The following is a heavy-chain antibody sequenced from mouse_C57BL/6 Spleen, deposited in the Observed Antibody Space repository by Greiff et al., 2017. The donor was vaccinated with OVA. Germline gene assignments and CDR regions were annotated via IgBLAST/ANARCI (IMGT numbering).Heavy chain of an antibody. J-gene: IGHJ4*01. Sequence: EVQLQQSGPVLVKPGASVKMSCKASGYTFTDYYMNWVKQSHGKSLEWIGVINPYNGGTSYNQKFKGKATLTVDKSSSTAYMELNSLTSEDSAVYYCARRGDGYDGGGLAMDYWGQGTSVTVSS. CDR3: ARRGDGYDGGGLAMDY. D-gene: IGHD2-2*01. CDR1: GYTFTDYY. CDR2: INPYNGGT. V-gene: IGHV1-19*01.